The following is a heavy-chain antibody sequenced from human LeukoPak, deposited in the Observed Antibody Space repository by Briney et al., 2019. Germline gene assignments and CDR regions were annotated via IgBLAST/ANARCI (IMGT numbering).Heavy chain of an antibody. Sequence: PGGSLRLSCAASGFTFSSYSMNWVRQAPGKGLEWVSSISSSSSYIYYADSVKGRFTISRDNAKNSLYLQMNSLRAEDTAVYYCASLSPNWGSDYWGQGTLVTVSS. CDR3: ASLSPNWGSDY. D-gene: IGHD7-27*01. CDR2: ISSSSSYI. V-gene: IGHV3-21*01. J-gene: IGHJ4*02. CDR1: GFTFSSYS.